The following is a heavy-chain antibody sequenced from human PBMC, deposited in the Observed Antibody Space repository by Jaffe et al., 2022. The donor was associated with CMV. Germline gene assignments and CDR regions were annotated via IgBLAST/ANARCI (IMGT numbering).Heavy chain of an antibody. J-gene: IGHJ6*02. V-gene: IGHV3-33*01. CDR2: IWYDGSNK. D-gene: IGHD3-3*01. CDR3: ARGGSYDFWSAQGGYYYYGMDV. CDR1: GFTFSSYG. Sequence: QVQLVESGGGVVQPGRSLRLSCAASGFTFSSYGMHWVRQAPGKGLEWVAVIWYDGSNKYYADSVKGRFTISRDNSKNTLYLQMNSLRAEDTAVYYCARGGSYDFWSAQGGYYYYGMDVWGQGTTVTVSS.